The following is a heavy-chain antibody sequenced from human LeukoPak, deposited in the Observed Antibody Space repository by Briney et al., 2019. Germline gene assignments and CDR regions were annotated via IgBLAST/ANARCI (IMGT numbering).Heavy chain of an antibody. D-gene: IGHD3-3*01. CDR2: IYYSGST. Sequence: TETLSLTCSVSGGSISSYYWSWIRQPPGKGLEWIGYIYYSGSTNYNPSLKNRATISVDTSKNQFSLKLSSVTAADTAVYYCARDKRYYDFWSATQRFDAFDIWGQGTMVAVSS. V-gene: IGHV4-59*01. CDR3: ARDKRYYDFWSATQRFDAFDI. J-gene: IGHJ3*02. CDR1: GGSISSYY.